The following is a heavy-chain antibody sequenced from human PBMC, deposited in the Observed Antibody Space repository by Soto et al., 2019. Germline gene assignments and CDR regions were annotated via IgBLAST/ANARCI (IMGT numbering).Heavy chain of an antibody. Sequence: EGSLRLSCAASGFTFSSCAMHWVRQAPGKGLEWVSVISYDGSNKYYGDSVKGRFTISRDNSKNTLYLQMNSLIAEDTAVYYCASDRGGSGSYSYYYGMYXWGQGTRVTVS. V-gene: IGHV3-30-3*01. D-gene: IGHD3-10*01. CDR2: ISYDGSNK. J-gene: IGHJ6*02. CDR3: ASDRGGSGSYSYYYGMYX. CDR1: GFTFSSCA.